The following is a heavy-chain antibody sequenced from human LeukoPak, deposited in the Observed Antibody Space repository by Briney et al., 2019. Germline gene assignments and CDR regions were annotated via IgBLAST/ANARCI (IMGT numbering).Heavy chain of an antibody. D-gene: IGHD1-26*01. CDR3: ARDNAGLVKHLDAFDL. CDR2: ISHTSDAI. Sequence: PGGSLRLSCAASGFTFSTYGMNWVRQAPGKGLEWVSYISHTSDAIYYPDSVKGRFTISRDNAKNSLYLQMNSLRAEDTAVYYCARDNAGLVKHLDAFDLWGQGTMVTVAS. J-gene: IGHJ3*01. V-gene: IGHV3-48*01. CDR1: GFTFSTYG.